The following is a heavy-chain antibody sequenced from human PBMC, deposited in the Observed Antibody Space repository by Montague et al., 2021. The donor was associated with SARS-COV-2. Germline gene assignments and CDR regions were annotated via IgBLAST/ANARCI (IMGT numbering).Heavy chain of an antibody. CDR1: GDSLNKNPYY. D-gene: IGHD1-14*01. CDR3: ARHVGSYNTGLQY. CDR2: VWYSGFT. J-gene: IGHJ4*01. Sequence: SETLSLTCSVSGDSLNKNPYYWGWVRQPPGKGLEWIGSVWYSGFTYSNPSLGSRVAVSIDTSRNQFSVKLRSVAANDTAVYYCARHVGSYNTGLQYWGRGSLVTVAS. V-gene: IGHV4-39*01.